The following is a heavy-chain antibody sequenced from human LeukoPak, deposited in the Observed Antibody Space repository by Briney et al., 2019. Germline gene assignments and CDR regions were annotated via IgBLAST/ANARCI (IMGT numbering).Heavy chain of an antibody. CDR1: GGSSSGYY. D-gene: IGHD3-22*01. V-gene: IGHV4-34*01. CDR3: ALSTSYYYDSSGYYNYYGMDV. J-gene: IGHJ6*02. Sequence: SETLSLTCAVYGGSSSGYYWSWIRQPPGKGLEWIGEINHSGSTNYNPSLKSRVTISVDTSKNQFSLKLSSVTAADTAVYYCALSTSYYYDSSGYYNYYGMDVWGQGTTVTVS. CDR2: INHSGST.